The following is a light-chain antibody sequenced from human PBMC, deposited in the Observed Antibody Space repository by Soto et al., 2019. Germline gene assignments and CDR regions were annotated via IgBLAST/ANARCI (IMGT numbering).Light chain of an antibody. Sequence: QSVLTQPASVSGSPGQSITISCTGTSSDDGGYDYVSWYQLHPGKAPKLMIFAVSNRPSGFSYRFSGSKSGNTASLTISGLQAEDEADYFCSSYSISTAYLFGTGTKV. CDR3: SSYSISTAYL. CDR1: SSDDGGYDY. V-gene: IGLV2-14*01. J-gene: IGLJ1*01. CDR2: AVS.